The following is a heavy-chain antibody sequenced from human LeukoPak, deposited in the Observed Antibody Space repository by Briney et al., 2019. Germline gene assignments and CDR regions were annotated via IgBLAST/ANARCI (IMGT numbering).Heavy chain of an antibody. J-gene: IGHJ4*02. CDR3: ARGGAGTATPFDS. CDR1: GFSVSDRA. CDR2: MYASGTI. D-gene: IGHD1-1*01. V-gene: IGHV3-53*01. Sequence: GGSLRLTCEASGFSVSDRAMSWVRQAPGKGLEWVAVMYASGTIYYGWSVQGRFTISRDDPKNTMFLQMTFLSAEDTAFYYCARGGAGTATPFDSWGQGTLVTVSS.